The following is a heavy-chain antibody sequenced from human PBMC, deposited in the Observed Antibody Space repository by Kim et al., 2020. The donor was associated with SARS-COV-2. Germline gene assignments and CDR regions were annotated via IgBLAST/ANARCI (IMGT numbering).Heavy chain of an antibody. V-gene: IGHV4-34*01. D-gene: IGHD6-13*01. CDR2: INHSGST. J-gene: IGHJ5*02. CDR3: ARGSPPWSSSWYKWGWFDP. CDR1: GGSFSGYY. Sequence: SETLSLTCAVYGGSFSGYYWSWIRQPPGKGLEWIGEINHSGSTNYNPSLKSRVTISVDTSKNQFSLTLSSVTAADTAVYYCARGSPPWSSSWYKWGWFDPWGQGALVTVSS.